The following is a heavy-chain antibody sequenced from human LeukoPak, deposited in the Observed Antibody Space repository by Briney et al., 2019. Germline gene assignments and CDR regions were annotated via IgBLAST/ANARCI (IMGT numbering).Heavy chain of an antibody. D-gene: IGHD6-13*01. J-gene: IGHJ4*02. CDR2: IWYDGSNK. CDR3: ARDLNTAAAGDY. V-gene: IGHV3-33*01. CDR1: GFTFSSYG. Sequence: PGGSLRLSCAASGFTFSSYGMHWVRQAPGKGLEWVAVIWYDGSNKYYADSVKGRFTISRDNSKNTLYLQMNSLRAEDTAVYYCARDLNTAAAGDYWGQGTLVTVSS.